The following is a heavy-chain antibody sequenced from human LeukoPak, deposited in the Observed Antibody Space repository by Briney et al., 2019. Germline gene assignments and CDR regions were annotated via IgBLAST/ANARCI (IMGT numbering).Heavy chain of an antibody. CDR2: IPYDGSNK. CDR3: ARDRGRAFHRYGMDV. Sequence: PGRSLRLSCAASGFTFSSYAMHGVRQAPGKGLEWVAVIPYDGSNKYYADSVKGRFTISRDNSKNTLYLQMNSLRAEDTAVDYCARDRGRAFHRYGMDVWGQGTTVTVSS. D-gene: IGHD3-16*01. J-gene: IGHJ6*02. V-gene: IGHV3-30-3*01. CDR1: GFTFSSYA.